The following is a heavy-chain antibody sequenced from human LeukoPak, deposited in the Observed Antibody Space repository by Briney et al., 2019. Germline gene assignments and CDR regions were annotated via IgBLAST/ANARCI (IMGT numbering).Heavy chain of an antibody. Sequence: PGGSLRLSCAASGFTFSSYGMSWVRQAPGKGLEWVSAISGSGGSTYYADSVKGRFAISRDNSKNTLYLQMNSLRAEDTAVYYCAKIRTVTLSYWGQGTLVTVSS. CDR2: ISGSGGST. J-gene: IGHJ4*02. V-gene: IGHV3-23*01. CDR3: AKIRTVTLSY. CDR1: GFTFSSYG. D-gene: IGHD4-17*01.